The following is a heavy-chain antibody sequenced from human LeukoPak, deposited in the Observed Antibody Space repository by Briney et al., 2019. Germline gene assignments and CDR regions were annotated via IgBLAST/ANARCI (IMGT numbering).Heavy chain of an antibody. V-gene: IGHV4-4*07. CDR1: GFYFANYA. CDR2: IYTSGST. J-gene: IGHJ3*02. Sequence: GSLRLSCAASGFYFANYAMSWIRQPPGKGLEWIGRIYTSGSTNYNPSLKSRVTISVDTSKNQFSLKLSSVTAADTAVYYCARPAYDSSGYFDAFDIWGQGAMVTVSS. D-gene: IGHD3-22*01. CDR3: ARPAYDSSGYFDAFDI.